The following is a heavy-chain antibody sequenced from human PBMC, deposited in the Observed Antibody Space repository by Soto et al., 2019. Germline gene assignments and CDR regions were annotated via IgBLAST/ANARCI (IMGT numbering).Heavy chain of an antibody. J-gene: IGHJ6*02. CDR3: ARDYNAGDSYYYYGMDV. Sequence: QVQLQESGPGLVKPSETLSLTCTVSGGSISSYYWSWIRQPPGKGLEWIGYIYYSGSTNYNPPLKSRVTISVDTSKNQFSLKLSSVTAADTAVYYCARDYNAGDSYYYYGMDVWGQGTTVTVSS. CDR1: GGSISSYY. D-gene: IGHD2-21*02. V-gene: IGHV4-59*01. CDR2: IYYSGST.